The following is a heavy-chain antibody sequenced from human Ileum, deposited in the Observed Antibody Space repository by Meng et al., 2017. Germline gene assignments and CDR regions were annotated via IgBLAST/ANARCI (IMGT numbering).Heavy chain of an antibody. CDR3: ARVPSGGSGVYGWFDP. V-gene: IGHV4-31*03. CDR2: IYYSGTT. J-gene: IGHJ5*02. Sequence: QRRLQASGPGLVRPSGTLSLTCTVSGVSVNSIDYYWSWIRQPPGKGLEWIGYIYYSGTTYYNPSLKSRVAISIDTSNNQFSLKLSSVTAADTAVYYCARVPSGGSGVYGWFDPWGQGTLVTVSS. CDR1: GVSVNSIDYY. D-gene: IGHD3-10*01.